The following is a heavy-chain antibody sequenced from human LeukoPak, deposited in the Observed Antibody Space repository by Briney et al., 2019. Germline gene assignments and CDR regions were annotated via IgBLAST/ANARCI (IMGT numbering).Heavy chain of an antibody. V-gene: IGHV5-51*01. Sequence: GESLKISCKGSGYSFTSYWIGWVRQMPGKGLEWMGIIYPGDSDTRYSPSFQGQVTLSADKSISTAYLQWSSLKASDTAMYYCASLYYYDSSGYSYFDYWGQGTLVTVSS. D-gene: IGHD3-22*01. CDR1: GYSFTSYW. J-gene: IGHJ4*02. CDR3: ASLYYYDSSGYSYFDY. CDR2: IYPGDSDT.